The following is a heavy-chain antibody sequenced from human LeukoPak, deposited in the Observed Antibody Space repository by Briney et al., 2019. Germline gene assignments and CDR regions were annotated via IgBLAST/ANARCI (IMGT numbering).Heavy chain of an antibody. CDR2: IYSGGST. CDR3: AKVGSWSGYDAWYYYYMDV. CDR1: GFTVSSNY. D-gene: IGHD5-12*01. Sequence: GGSLRLSCAASGFTVSSNYMSWVRQAPGKGLEWVSVIYSGGSTYHADSVKGRFTISRDNSKNTLYLQMNSLRAEDTAVYYCAKVGSWSGYDAWYYYYMDVWGKGTTVTISS. J-gene: IGHJ6*03. V-gene: IGHV3-66*01.